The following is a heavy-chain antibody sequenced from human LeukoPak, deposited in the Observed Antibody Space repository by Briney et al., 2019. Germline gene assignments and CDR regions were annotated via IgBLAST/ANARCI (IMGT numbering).Heavy chain of an antibody. CDR3: ALSNFGHRGLDS. CDR2: IDPKSGGT. J-gene: IGHJ4*02. V-gene: IGHV1-2*02. Sequence: ASVKVSCTASGYTFTAYYLHWVRQAPGQGLEWMGWIDPKSGGTNYAQKFQGRVTMTRDTSISTAYMEVSRLRVDDTAVYYCALSNFGHRGLDSWGQGALVTVSS. CDR1: GYTFTAYY. D-gene: IGHD2/OR15-2a*01.